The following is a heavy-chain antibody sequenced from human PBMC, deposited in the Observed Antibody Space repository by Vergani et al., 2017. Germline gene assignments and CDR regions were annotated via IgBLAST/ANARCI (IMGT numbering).Heavy chain of an antibody. D-gene: IGHD1-14*01. CDR2: TWYDGNNK. V-gene: IGHV3-33*01. CDR1: VFTFNQYV. CDR3: ARDLRLLYNRFDP. Sequence: QVQLVESGGGVVQPGRSLRLSCVASVFTFNQYVMHLFRQAPGKGLEWVAVTWYDGNNKQYAYSVKGRFTISRDNSKSTMYLQMNSLRDEDTGVYYCARDLRLLYNRFDPWGQGTLGTVS. J-gene: IGHJ5*02.